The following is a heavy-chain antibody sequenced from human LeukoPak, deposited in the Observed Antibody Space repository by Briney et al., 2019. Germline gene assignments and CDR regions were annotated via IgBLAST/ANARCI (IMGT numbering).Heavy chain of an antibody. V-gene: IGHV4-38-2*01. CDR2: IYHSGST. Sequence: SETLSLTCAVSGYSISSGYSWGWIRQPPGKGLEWIGSIYHSGSTYYNPSLKSRVTISVDTSKNQFSLKLSSVTAADTAVYYCARGPSYYYDSSGYPDYWGQGTLVTVSS. CDR3: ARGPSYYYDSSGYPDY. D-gene: IGHD3-22*01. CDR1: GYSISSGYS. J-gene: IGHJ4*02.